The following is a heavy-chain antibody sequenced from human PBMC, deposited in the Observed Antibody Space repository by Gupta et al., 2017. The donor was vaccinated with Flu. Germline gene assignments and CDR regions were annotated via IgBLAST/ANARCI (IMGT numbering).Heavy chain of an antibody. Sequence: QVTLRESGPAAMNPTQTLTLTCSVSGFSLSTYGICVTWIRQPPGKGLEWLGLIDVEDDTYYTPSLQTRSSISRDTSKNQVVLTLANMGPEDTATYFCARSTDGGYSFLDYWGQGILVTVSS. CDR3: ARSTDGGYSFLDY. V-gene: IGHV2-70*13. J-gene: IGHJ4*02. CDR1: GFSLSTYGIC. D-gene: IGHD5-12*01. CDR2: IDVEDDT.